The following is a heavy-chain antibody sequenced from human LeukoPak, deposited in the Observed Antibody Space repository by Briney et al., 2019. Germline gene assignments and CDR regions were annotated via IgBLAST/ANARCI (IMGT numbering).Heavy chain of an antibody. CDR2: IIPIFGTA. V-gene: IGHV1-69*06. D-gene: IGHD2-2*01. CDR3: ANSRVPRESCSVTSCYAGFGAFDI. Sequence: SVKVSCKASGGTFSSYAISWVRQAPGQGLEWMGGIIPIFGTANYAQKFQGRVTITADKSTNTAYMELSSLRTEDTAVYYCANSRVPRESCSVTSCYAGFGAFDIWGQGTIVTVSS. CDR1: GGTFSSYA. J-gene: IGHJ3*02.